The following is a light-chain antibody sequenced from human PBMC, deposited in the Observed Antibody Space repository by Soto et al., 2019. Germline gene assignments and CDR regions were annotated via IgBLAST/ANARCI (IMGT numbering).Light chain of an antibody. CDR1: QSVSSN. Sequence: EIGMTQSPATLSVSPGERATLSCRASQSVSSNLAWYQQKPGQAPRLLIYGASNRATGIPARFSGSGSGTEFTLTISSLQSEDFAVYYCQQYNNWPQTFGQGTKVEIK. CDR2: GAS. CDR3: QQYNNWPQT. V-gene: IGKV3-15*01. J-gene: IGKJ1*01.